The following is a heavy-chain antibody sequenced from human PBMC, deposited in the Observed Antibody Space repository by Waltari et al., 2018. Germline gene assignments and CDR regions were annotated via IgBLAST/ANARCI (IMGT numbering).Heavy chain of an antibody. J-gene: IGHJ4*02. V-gene: IGHV1-8*03. Sequence: QVQLVQSGAEVKKPGASVKVSCKASGYTFTSYDINWVRQATGQGLEWMGWMNPNSGNTGYAQKFQGRVTITRNTSISTAYMELSSLRSEDTAVYYCARGRPGGYYDFWSGFPYYFDYWGQGTLVTVSS. CDR1: GYTFTSYD. D-gene: IGHD3-3*01. CDR2: MNPNSGNT. CDR3: ARGRPGGYYDFWSGFPYYFDY.